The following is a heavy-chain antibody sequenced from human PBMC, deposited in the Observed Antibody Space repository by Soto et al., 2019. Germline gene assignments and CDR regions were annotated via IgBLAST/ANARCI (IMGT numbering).Heavy chain of an antibody. V-gene: IGHV4-39*01. D-gene: IGHD2-8*01. J-gene: IGHJ4*02. Sequence: SSETLPITCTVSGGSVSDSNYYWGCIRQSPGKGLEWIGSVYYRGRSYSKSSVRSRVTISVDTSKNQFSLNLNSVTASETAVYFCVSQRTSVLTQAYFDYWGPGALVTVSS. CDR3: VSQRTSVLTQAYFDY. CDR2: VYYRGRS. CDR1: GGSVSDSNYY.